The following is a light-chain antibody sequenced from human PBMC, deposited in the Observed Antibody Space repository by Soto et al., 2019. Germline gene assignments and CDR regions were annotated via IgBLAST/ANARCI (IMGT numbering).Light chain of an antibody. V-gene: IGKV3-15*01. CDR1: QSVSNN. CDR2: HAS. Sequence: EIVMTQSPATLSVSPRERATLSCRASQSVSNNLAWYQQKPVQAPRLLIYHASTGATGIPARFSGSGSGKELTLSISSVQSEDFAVYYCLQYNEWPLTFGGGNKVESK. CDR3: LQYNEWPLT. J-gene: IGKJ4*01.